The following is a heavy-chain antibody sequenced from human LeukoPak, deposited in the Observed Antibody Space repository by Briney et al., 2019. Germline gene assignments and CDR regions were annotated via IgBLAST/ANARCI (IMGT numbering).Heavy chain of an antibody. J-gene: IGHJ4*02. CDR3: ARRALVGATGNFDY. Sequence: SVKVSCKASGGTFSSYAISWVRRAPGQGLEWMGRIIPIFGTANYAQKFQGRVTITADKSTSTAYMELSSLRSEDTAVYYCARRALVGATGNFDYWGQGTLVTVSS. D-gene: IGHD1-26*01. CDR1: GGTFSSYA. V-gene: IGHV1-69*06. CDR2: IIPIFGTA.